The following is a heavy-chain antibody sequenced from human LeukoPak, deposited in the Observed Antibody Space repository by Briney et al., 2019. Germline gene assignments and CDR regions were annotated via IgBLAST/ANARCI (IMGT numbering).Heavy chain of an antibody. V-gene: IGHV1-8*01. J-gene: IGHJ4*02. Sequence: GASVKVSCKASGYTFPSYDINWVRQATGQGLEWMGWMNPNSGNTGYAQRFQGRVIRTRNTSISTAYMELSSLRSDDTAVYYCARIRQVWWGSRRDGIEFWGQGTLVIVPS. D-gene: IGHD2-21*01. CDR3: ARIRQVWWGSRRDGIEF. CDR2: MNPNSGNT. CDR1: GYTFPSYD.